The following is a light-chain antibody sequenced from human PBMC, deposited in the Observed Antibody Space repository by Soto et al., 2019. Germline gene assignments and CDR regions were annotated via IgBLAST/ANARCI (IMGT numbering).Light chain of an antibody. CDR1: QTISTMN. Sequence: EIVLTQSPGTLSLSPGERATLSCRASQTISTMNLAWYQQKPGQAPRLLIYGTSNRAPGIPDRFRGSGSGTDFTLTIIRLEPEDFVVYYCHQYGSLPLTFGGGAKVEIK. CDR3: HQYGSLPLT. CDR2: GTS. V-gene: IGKV3-20*01. J-gene: IGKJ4*01.